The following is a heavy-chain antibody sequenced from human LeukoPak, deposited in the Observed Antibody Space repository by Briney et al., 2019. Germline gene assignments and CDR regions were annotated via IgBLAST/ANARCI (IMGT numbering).Heavy chain of an antibody. J-gene: IGHJ5*02. Sequence: PGGSLRLSCAASGFTFSTYTFSSYAMTWVRQAPGKGLEWVSAICGSGIRRYYADSVKGRFTISRDNSKNTLYLQMNSLRAEDTAVYYCAKDRVLTGTGYSDWFDPWGQGTLVTVSS. CDR1: GFTFSTYTFSSYA. CDR2: ICGSGIRR. V-gene: IGHV3-23*01. CDR3: AKDRVLTGTGYSDWFDP. D-gene: IGHD1-7*01.